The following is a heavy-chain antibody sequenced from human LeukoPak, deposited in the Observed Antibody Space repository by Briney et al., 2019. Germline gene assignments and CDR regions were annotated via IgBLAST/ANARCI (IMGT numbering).Heavy chain of an antibody. D-gene: IGHD3-10*01. CDR1: GYTFANYY. V-gene: IGHV1-46*01. CDR3: ARGPRITLVRGGQWYHYMDV. Sequence: ASVTISCKASGYTFANYYIHLVRQAPGQGLEWMGLINPSCCSTNYAQKFQGRVTMTRDTSTSTVYMELSSLRSEDTAVYYCARGPRITLVRGGQWYHYMDVWGKGTTVTISS. CDR2: INPSCCST. J-gene: IGHJ6*03.